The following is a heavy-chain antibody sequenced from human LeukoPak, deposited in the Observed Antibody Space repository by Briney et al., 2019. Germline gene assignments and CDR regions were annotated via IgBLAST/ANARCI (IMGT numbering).Heavy chain of an antibody. Sequence: PSETLSLTCAVSGGSISSGNWWYWVRQPPGTGLEWIAHMFYSGNTYYNPSLKSRVSISIDTSKNQFSLKVSSVTAADTAVYYCARHSCTTSTCTGFYGMDVWGQGTSVTVSS. D-gene: IGHD2/OR15-2a*01. J-gene: IGHJ6*02. CDR1: GGSISSGNW. CDR3: ARHSCTTSTCTGFYGMDV. CDR2: MFYSGNT. V-gene: IGHV4-4*02.